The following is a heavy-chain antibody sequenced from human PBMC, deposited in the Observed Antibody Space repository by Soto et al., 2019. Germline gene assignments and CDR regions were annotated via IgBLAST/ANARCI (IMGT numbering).Heavy chain of an antibody. CDR2: IYYSGST. CDR1: GGSISSGGYY. V-gene: IGHV4-31*03. J-gene: IGHJ4*02. D-gene: IGHD2-15*01. Sequence: SETLSLTCTVSGGSISSGGYYWSWIRQHPGKGLEWIGYIYYSGSTYYNPSLKSRVTISVDTSKNQFSLKLSSVTAADTAVYYCARDRKCSGGTCYNYFDYWGQGTLVTVSS. CDR3: ARDRKCSGGTCYNYFDY.